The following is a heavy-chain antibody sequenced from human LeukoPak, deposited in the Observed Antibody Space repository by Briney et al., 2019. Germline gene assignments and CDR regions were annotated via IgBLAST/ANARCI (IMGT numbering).Heavy chain of an antibody. V-gene: IGHV4-61*03. Sequence: SETLSLTCTVSGGSVSSASHPWSWIRQPPGKGLEWIGYSSSSGCTNCNPSLKSRVTISVDTSKNHFSLRLSSVTAADTAVYYCARDRYDSYPMDVWGQGTTVTVSS. CDR1: GGSVSSASHP. CDR3: ARDRYDSYPMDV. D-gene: IGHD3-3*01. J-gene: IGHJ6*02. CDR2: SSSSGCT.